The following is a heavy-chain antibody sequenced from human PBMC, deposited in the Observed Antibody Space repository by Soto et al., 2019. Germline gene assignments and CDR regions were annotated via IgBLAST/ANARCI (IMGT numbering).Heavy chain of an antibody. V-gene: IGHV5-51*01. D-gene: IGHD3-10*01. CDR2: IYPGDSDT. CDR3: ATQYGDTMVREAPGY. Sequence: GESLKISCKGSGCSFTSYWIGWVRQMPGKGLEWMGIIYPGDSDTRYSPSFQGQVTISADKSISTAYLQWSSLKASDTAMYYCATQYGDTMVREAPGYWGQGTLVTVSS. CDR1: GCSFTSYW. J-gene: IGHJ4*02.